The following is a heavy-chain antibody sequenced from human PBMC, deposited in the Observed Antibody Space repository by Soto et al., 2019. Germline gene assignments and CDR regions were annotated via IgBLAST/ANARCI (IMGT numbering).Heavy chain of an antibody. CDR2: ISSSSSYI. CDR1: GFTFSSYS. J-gene: IGHJ4*02. D-gene: IGHD3-16*02. V-gene: IGHV3-21*04. Sequence: PGGSLRLSCAASGFTFSSYSMNWVRQAPGKGLEWVSSISSSSSYIYYADSVKGRFTISRDNSKNSLYLQMNSLRAEDTAVYYCATPDPTYDYIWGSYRSFPVWDCWGQGTLVTVSS. CDR3: ATPDPTYDYIWGSYRSFPVWDC.